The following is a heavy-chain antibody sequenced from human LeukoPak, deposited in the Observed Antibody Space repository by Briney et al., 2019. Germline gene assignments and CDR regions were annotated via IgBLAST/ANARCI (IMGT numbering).Heavy chain of an antibody. Sequence: GGPLRLSCVVSGFPFSSYAMSWVRQAAGKGLEWVSGISGSGDDTYYAASVKGRFIVSRDTSKNTLFLQMNSLRAEDTAVYYCAKDPLNTLMVSPTFDYWGQGTLVTVSS. V-gene: IGHV3-23*01. J-gene: IGHJ4*02. D-gene: IGHD5-18*01. CDR1: GFPFSSYA. CDR2: ISGSGDDT. CDR3: AKDPLNTLMVSPTFDY.